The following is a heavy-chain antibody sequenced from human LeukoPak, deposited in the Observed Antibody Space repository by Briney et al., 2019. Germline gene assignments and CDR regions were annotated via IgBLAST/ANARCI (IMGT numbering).Heavy chain of an antibody. CDR3: AILGYCSSTSCPSGWFDP. V-gene: IGHV1-2*06. D-gene: IGHD2-2*01. Sequence: APVKVSCKASGYTFTGYYMHWVRQAPGQGLEWMGRINPNSGGTNYAQKFQGRVTMTRDTSISTAYMELSRLRSDDTAVYYCAILGYCSSTSCPSGWFDPWGQGTLVTVSS. CDR2: INPNSGGT. CDR1: GYTFTGYY. J-gene: IGHJ5*02.